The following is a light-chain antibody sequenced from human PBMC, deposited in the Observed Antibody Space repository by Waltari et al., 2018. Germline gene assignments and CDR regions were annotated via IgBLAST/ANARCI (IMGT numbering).Light chain of an antibody. V-gene: IGLV2-14*03. CDR2: DVS. CDR1: SSDVGGYNY. Sequence: HSALTQPASVSGSPGQSITISCTGNSSDVGGYNYVSWYQQHPGKAPKLMIYDVSNRPSGVSNRFSGSKSGNTASLTISGLQAEDEADYYCSSYISSDTLELFGGGTSLTVL. J-gene: IGLJ2*01. CDR3: SSYISSDTLEL.